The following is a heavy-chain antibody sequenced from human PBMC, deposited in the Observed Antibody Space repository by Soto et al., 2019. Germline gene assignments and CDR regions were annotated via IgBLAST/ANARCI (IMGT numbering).Heavy chain of an antibody. CDR3: ARYNLVISIYDY. CDR1: GGSISSSSYY. V-gene: IGHV4-39*01. CDR2: IYYSGST. J-gene: IGHJ4*02. D-gene: IGHD5-12*01. Sequence: SETLSLTCTVSGGSISSSSYYWGWIRQPPGKGLEWIGSIYYSGSTYYNPSLKSRVTISVDSSKNQFSLKLSSVTAADTAVYYCARYNLVISIYDYWGQGPLVTVSS.